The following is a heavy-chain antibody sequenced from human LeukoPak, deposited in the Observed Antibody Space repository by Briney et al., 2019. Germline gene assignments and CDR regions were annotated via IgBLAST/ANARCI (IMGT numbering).Heavy chain of an antibody. D-gene: IGHD4/OR15-4a*01. CDR3: ARGLFGAKDY. J-gene: IGHJ4*02. V-gene: IGHV3-74*03. CDR2: INSDGSTT. CDR1: GFTVSSFS. Sequence: QPGGSLRLSCSASGFTVSSFSMHWVRQAPGKGLVWVSRINSDGSTTTYADSVKGRFTISRDNAKNTLYVQMNSLRVEDTAVYYCARGLFGAKDYWGQGILVTVSS.